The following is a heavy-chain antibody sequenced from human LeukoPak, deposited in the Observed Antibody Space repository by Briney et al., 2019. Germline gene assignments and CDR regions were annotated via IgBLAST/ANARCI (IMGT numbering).Heavy chain of an antibody. D-gene: IGHD3-3*01. CDR1: GGSFSGYY. CDR3: ASQRGTYYDFWSGYQMYWFDP. Sequence: SEPLSPTCAVHGGSFSGYYWSWIRQPPGKGLEWIGEINHSGSTNYNPSLKSRVTISVDTSKSQSSLKLSSATAADTAVYYWASQRGTYYDFWSGYQMYWFDPWGQGTLVTVSS. J-gene: IGHJ5*02. V-gene: IGHV4-34*01. CDR2: INHSGST.